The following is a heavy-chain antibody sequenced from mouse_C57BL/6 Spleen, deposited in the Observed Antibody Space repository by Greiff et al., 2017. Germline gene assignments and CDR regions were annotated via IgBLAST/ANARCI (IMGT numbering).Heavy chain of an antibody. D-gene: IGHD2-4*01. CDR3: ARTVYYDYDEGYAMDY. V-gene: IGHV1-69*01. J-gene: IGHJ4*01. Sequence: VQLQQPGAELVMPGASVKLSCKASGYTFTSYWMHWVKQRPGQGLEWIGEIDPSDSYTNYNQKFKGKSTFTVDKSSSTAYMQLSSLTSEDSAVYYCARTVYYDYDEGYAMDYWGQGTSVTVSS. CDR2: IDPSDSYT. CDR1: GYTFTSYW.